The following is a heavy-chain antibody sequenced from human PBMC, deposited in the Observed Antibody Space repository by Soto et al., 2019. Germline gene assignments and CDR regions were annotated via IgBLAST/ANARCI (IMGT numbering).Heavy chain of an antibody. CDR3: ASKGRMTRSVPGLAFLRNRSSDL. CDR2: IYYSGST. Sequence: KRLEWIGYIYYSGSTNYNPSLKSRVIISVDTSKKQFSLKLSSVTAADTALFFFASKGRMTRSVPGLAFLRNRSSDL. V-gene: IGHV4-59*08. D-gene: IGHD3-16*01. J-gene: IGHJ2*01.